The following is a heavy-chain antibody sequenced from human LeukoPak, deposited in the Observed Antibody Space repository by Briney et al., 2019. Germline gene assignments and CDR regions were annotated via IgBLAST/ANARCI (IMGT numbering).Heavy chain of an antibody. CDR3: ARDYKPEQQLVRNWFDP. Sequence: PSETLSLTCTVSGGSISSYYWSWIRQPPGKGLEWIGYIYYSGSTNYNPSLKSRVTMSVDTSKNQFSLKLSSVTAADTAVYYCARDYKPEQQLVRNWFDPWGQGTLVTVSS. CDR2: IYYSGST. D-gene: IGHD6-13*01. CDR1: GGSISSYY. V-gene: IGHV4-59*12. J-gene: IGHJ5*02.